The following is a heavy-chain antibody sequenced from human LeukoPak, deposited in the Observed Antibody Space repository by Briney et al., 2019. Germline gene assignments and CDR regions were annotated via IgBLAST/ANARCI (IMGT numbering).Heavy chain of an antibody. V-gene: IGHV4-59*01. CDR1: GASLSGYY. J-gene: IGHJ4*02. CDR3: ARDNPDYDLSGYGVFDF. CDR2: SSYSRST. Sequence: NPSETLSLTCTVSGASLSGYYWTWIRQPPGNGLAWIGYSSYSRSTNYNPSLKSRVTISVDTSKNQFSLKLNSVTAADTAVYYCARDNPDYDLSGYGVFDFWGQGILVTVSS. D-gene: IGHD3-22*01.